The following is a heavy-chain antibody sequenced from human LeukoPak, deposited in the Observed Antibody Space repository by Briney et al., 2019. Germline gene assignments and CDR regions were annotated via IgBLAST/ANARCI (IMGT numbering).Heavy chain of an antibody. CDR3: AKDRWMDFWSGETYIDY. D-gene: IGHD3-3*01. CDR2: ISYDGSNK. V-gene: IGHV3-30*04. Sequence: GRSLRLSCAASGFTFSSYAMHWVRQAPGKGLEWVAVISYDGSNKYYADSVKGRFTISRDNSKNTLYLQMNSLRAEDTAVYYCAKDRWMDFWSGETYIDYWGQGTLVTVSS. CDR1: GFTFSSYA. J-gene: IGHJ4*02.